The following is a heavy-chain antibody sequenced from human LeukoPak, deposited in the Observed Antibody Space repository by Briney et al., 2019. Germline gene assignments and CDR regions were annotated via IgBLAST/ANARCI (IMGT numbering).Heavy chain of an antibody. D-gene: IGHD5-18*01. CDR3: AKGDTAMVTHFDY. J-gene: IGHJ4*02. Sequence: SETLSLTCTVSGGSISSGSYYWSWIRQPAGKGLEWIGRIYTSGSTNYNPSLKSRVTISVDTSKNQFSLKLSSVTAADTAVYYCAKGDTAMVTHFDYWGQGTLVTVSS. V-gene: IGHV4-61*02. CDR2: IYTSGST. CDR1: GGSISSGSYY.